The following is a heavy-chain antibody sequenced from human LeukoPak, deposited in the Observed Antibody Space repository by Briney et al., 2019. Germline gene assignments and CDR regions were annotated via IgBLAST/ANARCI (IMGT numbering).Heavy chain of an antibody. Sequence: GGSLRLSCAASGFTFTDYYMSWIRQAPGKGLEWVSYITNSGTTIYYADSVKGRFTISRDNAKSSLYLQMNSLRAEDTAVYYCASGYSSSWATFDYWGQGTLVTVSS. J-gene: IGHJ4*02. CDR2: ITNSGTTI. CDR3: ASGYSSSWATFDY. CDR1: GFTFTDYY. V-gene: IGHV3-11*04. D-gene: IGHD6-13*01.